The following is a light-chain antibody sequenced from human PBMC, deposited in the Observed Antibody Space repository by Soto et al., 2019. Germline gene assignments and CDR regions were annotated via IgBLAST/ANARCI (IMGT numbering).Light chain of an antibody. CDR2: DAS. V-gene: IGKV3-11*01. Sequence: EIVLTQSPATLSLSPGERATLSCRASQSVSGYLAWYQQKPGQAPRLLMYDASSRATGIPARFSGSGSGTAFTLTISSLEPEDFAVYYCQQRSNWPSTFGGGTKVEIK. J-gene: IGKJ4*01. CDR1: QSVSGY. CDR3: QQRSNWPST.